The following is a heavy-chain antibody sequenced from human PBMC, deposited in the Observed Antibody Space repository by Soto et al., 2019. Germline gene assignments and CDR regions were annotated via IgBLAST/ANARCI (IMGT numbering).Heavy chain of an antibody. D-gene: IGHD6-19*01. V-gene: IGHV3-7*01. CDR2: IKQDGSEK. J-gene: IGHJ4*02. Sequence: TGGSLRLSCVVSGCTFRNLWMSWVRQAPGKGLEWVANIKQDGSEKYYVDSVKGRFTISRDNAKNSLYLQMNSLRAEDTAVYYCARSVAGSYWGQGTLVTVSS. CDR3: ARSVAGSY. CDR1: GCTFRNLW.